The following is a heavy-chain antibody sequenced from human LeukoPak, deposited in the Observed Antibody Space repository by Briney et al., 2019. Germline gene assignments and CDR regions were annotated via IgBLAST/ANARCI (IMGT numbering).Heavy chain of an antibody. Sequence: GGSLRLSCAASGFTFSSYEMNWVRQAPGKGLEWVSYISSSGSTTYYADSVKGRFTISRDNAKNSLYLQMNSLRAEDTAVYYCARDCSGGSCYSPAPGAFDIWGQGTMVTVSS. V-gene: IGHV3-48*03. J-gene: IGHJ3*02. CDR1: GFTFSSYE. CDR2: ISSSGSTT. CDR3: ARDCSGGSCYSPAPGAFDI. D-gene: IGHD2-15*01.